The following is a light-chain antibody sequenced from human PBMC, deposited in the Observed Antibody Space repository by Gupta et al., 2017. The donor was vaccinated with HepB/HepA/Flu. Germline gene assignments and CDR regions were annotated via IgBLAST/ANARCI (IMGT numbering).Light chain of an antibody. Sequence: IVLTPSPASLAVSLGERATINCKSSQNLFSSNNNNYLAWYQKKAGQPPKLLIYCASTRESGVPERLSGSESGTEFTLTISNVQAEDWAGYYCQHYYDLPVTFGRGTQLEIK. CDR2: CAS. J-gene: IGKJ5*01. CDR1: QNLFSSNNNNY. V-gene: IGKV4-1*01. CDR3: QHYYDLPVT.